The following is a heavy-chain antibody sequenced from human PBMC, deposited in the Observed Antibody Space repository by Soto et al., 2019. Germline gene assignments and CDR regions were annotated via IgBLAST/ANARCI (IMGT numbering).Heavy chain of an antibody. CDR2: FDPEDGET. CDR3: ATGPPGIAAAPKYYYYGMDV. J-gene: IGHJ6*02. Sequence: GASVKVSCKVSGYTLTELSMHWVRQAPGKGLEWMGGFDPEDGETIYAQKFQGRVTMTEDTSTDTAYMELSSLRSEDTAVYYCATGPPGIAAAPKYYYYGMDVWGQGTTVTVSS. V-gene: IGHV1-24*01. D-gene: IGHD6-13*01. CDR1: GYTLTELS.